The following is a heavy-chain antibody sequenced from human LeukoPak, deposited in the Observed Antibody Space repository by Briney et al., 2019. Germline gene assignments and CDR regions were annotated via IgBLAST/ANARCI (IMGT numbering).Heavy chain of an antibody. V-gene: IGHV1-69*05. J-gene: IGHJ5*02. CDR3: ARAIVVVPAAIGWFDP. CDR1: GGTFSSYA. D-gene: IGHD2-2*01. Sequence: SVKVSCKASGGTFSSYAISWVRQAPGQGLEWMGGIIPIFGTANYAQRFQGRVTITTDESTSTAYMELSSLRSEDTAVYYCARAIVVVPAAIGWFDPWGQGTLVTVSS. CDR2: IIPIFGTA.